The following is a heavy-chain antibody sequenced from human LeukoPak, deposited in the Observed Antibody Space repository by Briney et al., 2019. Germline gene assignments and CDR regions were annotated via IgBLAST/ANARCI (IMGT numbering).Heavy chain of an antibody. J-gene: IGHJ4*02. V-gene: IGHV3-7*01. D-gene: IGHD1-26*01. CDR2: IKQDGSEK. CDR3: ARVPAGSYFYTFDY. CDR1: GFTFSSYW. Sequence: PGGSLRLSCAASGFTFSSYWMSWVRQAPGKGLEWVANIKQDGSEKYYVDSVKGRLTISRDNAKNSLYLQMNSLRAEDTAVYYCARVPAGSYFYTFDYWGQGTLVTVSS.